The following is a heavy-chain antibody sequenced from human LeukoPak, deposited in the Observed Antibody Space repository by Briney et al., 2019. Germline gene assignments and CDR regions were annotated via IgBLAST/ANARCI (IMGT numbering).Heavy chain of an antibody. CDR1: GFTFSGHS. J-gene: IGHJ6*03. D-gene: IGHD3-16*01. CDR2: IKQDGSEK. V-gene: IGHV3-7*01. Sequence: GGSLRLSCAATGFTFSGHSMGWVRQAPGKGLEWVANIKQDGSEKYYVDSVKGRFTISRDNAKNSLYLQMNSLRAEDTAVYYCASPPYGYYYYMDVWGKGTTVTVSS. CDR3: ASPPYGYYYYMDV.